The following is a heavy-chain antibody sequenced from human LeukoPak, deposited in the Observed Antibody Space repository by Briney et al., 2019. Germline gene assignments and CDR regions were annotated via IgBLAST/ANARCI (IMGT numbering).Heavy chain of an antibody. CDR3: AKDMGSYWEPYFDY. CDR1: GFTFSSYW. V-gene: IGHV3-23*01. D-gene: IGHD1-26*01. J-gene: IGHJ4*02. CDR2: ISGSGGST. Sequence: GRSLRLSCAASGFTFSSYWMHWVRQAPGKGLEWVSAISGSGGSTYYADSVKGRFTISRDNSKNTLYLQMNSLRAEDTAVYYCAKDMGSYWEPYFDYWGQGTLVTVSS.